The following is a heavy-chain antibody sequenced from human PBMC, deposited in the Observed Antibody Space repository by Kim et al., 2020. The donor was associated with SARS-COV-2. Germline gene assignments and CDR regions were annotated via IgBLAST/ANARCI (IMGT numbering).Heavy chain of an antibody. CDR3: ARDPYGLRPRHTDLTSD. CDR2: IWYDGSNK. Sequence: GGSLRLSCAASGFTFSSYGMHWVRQAPGKGLEWVAVIWYDGSNKYYADSVKGRFTISRDNSKNTLYLQMNSLRAEVTAVYYCARDPYGLRPRHTDLTSDWGQGTLVTVYS. CDR1: GFTFSSYG. J-gene: IGHJ4*02. D-gene: IGHD3-16*01. V-gene: IGHV3-33*01.